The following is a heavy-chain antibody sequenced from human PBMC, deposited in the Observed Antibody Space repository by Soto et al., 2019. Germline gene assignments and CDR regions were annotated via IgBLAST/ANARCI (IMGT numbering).Heavy chain of an antibody. Sequence: SESLSLTCAVSGGYISGGYYSWRWIRQPPGKGLEWIGFIYNSGSTYYNSSLKSRVTISVDRSKNHFFLNLTSVTAADTAVYYCATYRKFFQIWGQETKVTVS. V-gene: IGHV4-30-2*01. CDR3: ATYRKFFQI. CDR1: GGYISGGYYS. CDR2: IYNSGST. J-gene: IGHJ3*02.